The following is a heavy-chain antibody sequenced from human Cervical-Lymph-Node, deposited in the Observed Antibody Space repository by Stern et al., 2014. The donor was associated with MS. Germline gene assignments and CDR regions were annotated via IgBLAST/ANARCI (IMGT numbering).Heavy chain of an antibody. J-gene: IGHJ1*01. CDR1: GFTFSNYA. CDR3: AKLGTITAAGTSRKYFQH. D-gene: IGHD6-13*01. Sequence: EVQLVQSGGDLVQRGGSLRLSCAASGFTFSNYAMSWVRQAPGKGLEWVSALSGSGGNTYYADSVKGRFTISRDNPKNTVYLQMNSLRAEDTAIYYCAKLGTITAAGTSRKYFQHWGQGTLVTVSS. V-gene: IGHV3-23*04. CDR2: LSGSGGNT.